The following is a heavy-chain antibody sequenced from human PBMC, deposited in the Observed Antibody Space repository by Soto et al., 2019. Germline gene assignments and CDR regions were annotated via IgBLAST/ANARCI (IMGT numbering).Heavy chain of an antibody. J-gene: IGHJ5*02. CDR1: GGSISSYY. D-gene: IGHD3-9*01. CDR3: ARAPEFYYDILTGYYNNRFDP. CDR2: IYYSGST. V-gene: IGHV4-59*01. Sequence: SETLSLTCTVSGGSISSYYWSWIRQPPGKGLEWIGYIYYSGSTNYNPSLKSRVTISVDTSKNQFSLKLSSVTAADTAVYYCARAPEFYYDILTGYYNNRFDPWGQGTLVTVSS.